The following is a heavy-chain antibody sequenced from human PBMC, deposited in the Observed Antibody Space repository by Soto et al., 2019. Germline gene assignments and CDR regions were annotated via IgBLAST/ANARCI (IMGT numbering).Heavy chain of an antibody. CDR1: GYTFTGYY. J-gene: IGHJ6*02. CDR2: INPNSGGT. V-gene: IGHV1-2*02. Sequence: SVQVSCKASGYTFTGYYMHWVRQAPGQGLEWMGWINPNSGGTNYAQKFQGRVTMTRDTSISTAYMELSRLRSDDTAVYYCARGQYYYYGMDVWGQGTTVTVPS. CDR3: ARGQYYYYGMDV.